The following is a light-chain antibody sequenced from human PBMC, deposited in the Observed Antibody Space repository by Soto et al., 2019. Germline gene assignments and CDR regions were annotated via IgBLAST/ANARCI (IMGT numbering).Light chain of an antibody. Sequence: QSVLTQPASVSGSPGQSITISCTGISSDVGGYKYVSWYQQHPGKAPKLMIYEVNNRPSGVSNRFSGSKSGNTASLTVSGLQAEDEADYYCSSFTSSSTLYVFGTGTKVTVL. J-gene: IGLJ1*01. CDR3: SSFTSSSTLYV. CDR2: EVN. CDR1: SSDVGGYKY. V-gene: IGLV2-14*01.